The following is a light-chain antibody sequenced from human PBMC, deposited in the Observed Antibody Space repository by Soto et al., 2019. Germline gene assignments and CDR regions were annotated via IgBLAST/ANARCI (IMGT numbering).Light chain of an antibody. J-gene: IGLJ2*01. V-gene: IGLV1-40*01. CDR2: GNS. CDR1: SSNIGAGYD. Sequence: QSVLTQPPSVSGAPGQRVTISCTGSSSNIGAGYDVHWYLHLPGTAPKLLIFGNSHRPSGVPDRFSASKSGTSASLAITGLQAEDEADYYCCSYAGSLHVVFGGGTKLTVL. CDR3: CSYAGSLHVV.